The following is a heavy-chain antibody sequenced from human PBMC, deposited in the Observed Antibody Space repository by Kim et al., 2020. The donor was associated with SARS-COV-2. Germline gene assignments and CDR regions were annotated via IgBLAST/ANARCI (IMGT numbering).Heavy chain of an antibody. J-gene: IGHJ4*02. Sequence: GGSLRLSCAASGFTFSSYSMNWVRQAPGKGLEWVSSISSSSSYIYYADSVKGRFTISRDNAKNSLYLQMNSLRAEDTAVYYCARAKQWLEGYFDYWGQGTLVTVSS. D-gene: IGHD6-19*01. V-gene: IGHV3-21*01. CDR3: ARAKQWLEGYFDY. CDR1: GFTFSSYS. CDR2: ISSSSSYI.